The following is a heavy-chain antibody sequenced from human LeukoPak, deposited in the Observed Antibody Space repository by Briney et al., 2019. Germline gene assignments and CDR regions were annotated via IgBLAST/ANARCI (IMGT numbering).Heavy chain of an antibody. J-gene: IGHJ4*02. CDR2: ISAYNGNT. Sequence: GASVKVSCKASGYTFTSYGISWVRQAPGQGLEWMGWISAYNGNTNYAQKLQGRVTMTTDTSTSTAYMELSSLRSEDTAVYYCATPGGYSYGHRGSDFDYWGQGTLVTVSS. V-gene: IGHV1-18*01. CDR1: GYTFTSYG. D-gene: IGHD5-18*01. CDR3: ATPGGYSYGHRGSDFDY.